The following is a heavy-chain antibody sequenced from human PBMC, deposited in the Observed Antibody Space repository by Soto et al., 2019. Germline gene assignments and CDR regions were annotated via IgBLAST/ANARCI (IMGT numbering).Heavy chain of an antibody. Sequence: SVKVSCKASGVTFSSYAISWVRQAPGQGLEWMGGIIPIFGTANYAQKFQGRVTITADESTSTAYMELSSLRSEDTAVYYCARSGETAIFGVVADAFDIWGQGTMVTVSS. CDR1: GVTFSSYA. CDR2: IIPIFGTA. J-gene: IGHJ3*02. D-gene: IGHD3-3*01. CDR3: ARSGETAIFGVVADAFDI. V-gene: IGHV1-69*13.